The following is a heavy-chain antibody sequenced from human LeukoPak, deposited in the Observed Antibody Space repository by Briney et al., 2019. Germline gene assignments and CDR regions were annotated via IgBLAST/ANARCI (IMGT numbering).Heavy chain of an antibody. V-gene: IGHV3-21*01. J-gene: IGHJ3*01. D-gene: IGHD3-22*01. CDR2: ISSSSRFI. CDR3: AREHHAPVQRYYSDSTSYSAFDV. Sequence: PGGSLRLSCAASGFTFSSYAMSWVRQAPGKGLEWVSSISSSSRFIYYADSMKGRVTISRDTAKNSLYLQMDSLRAEDTAVYYCAREHHAPVQRYYSDSTSYSAFDVWGQGTMVTVSS. CDR1: GFTFSSYA.